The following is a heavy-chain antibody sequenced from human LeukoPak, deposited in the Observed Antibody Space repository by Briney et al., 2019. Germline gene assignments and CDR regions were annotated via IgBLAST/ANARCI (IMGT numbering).Heavy chain of an antibody. J-gene: IGHJ4*02. V-gene: IGHV3-48*02. D-gene: IGHD2-15*01. CDR3: ARDLVVAATGDVDY. CDR2: ISSSSSTI. CDR1: GFTFSSYE. Sequence: GGSLRLSCAASGFTFSSYEMNWVRQAPRKGLEWVSYISSSSSTIYYADSVKGRFTISRDNAKNSLYLQMNSLRDEDTAVYYCARDLVVAATGDVDYWGQGTLVTVSS.